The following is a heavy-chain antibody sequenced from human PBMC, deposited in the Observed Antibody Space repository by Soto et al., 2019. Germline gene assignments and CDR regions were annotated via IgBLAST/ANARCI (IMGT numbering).Heavy chain of an antibody. CDR2: INHSGST. CDR3: ASLRHYDFWRGQRPRSYYSAMDV. Sequence: PSETLSLTCAVYGGSFSGYYWSWIRQPPGKGLEWIGEINHSGSTNYNPSLKSRVTISVDTSKNTFYLKLSSVTAADTAVYYCASLRHYDFWRGQRPRSYYSAMDVWRQGTTVPLS. J-gene: IGHJ6*02. V-gene: IGHV4-34*01. D-gene: IGHD3-3*01. CDR1: GGSFSGYY.